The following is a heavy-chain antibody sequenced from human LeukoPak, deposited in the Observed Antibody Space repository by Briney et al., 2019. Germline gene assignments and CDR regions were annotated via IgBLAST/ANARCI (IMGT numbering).Heavy chain of an antibody. CDR1: GYTFTDYN. Sequence: GASVKVSCKTSGYTFTDYNLHWVRRAPGQRLEWMGIIKPSGGDTSYAQTFQGRVFMTRDTSTSTVYMELSSLKSEDTAVYYCARVRDGYNDAYDIWGQGTMVTVSS. V-gene: IGHV1-46*01. CDR3: ARVRDGYNDAYDI. J-gene: IGHJ3*02. D-gene: IGHD5-24*01. CDR2: IKPSGGDT.